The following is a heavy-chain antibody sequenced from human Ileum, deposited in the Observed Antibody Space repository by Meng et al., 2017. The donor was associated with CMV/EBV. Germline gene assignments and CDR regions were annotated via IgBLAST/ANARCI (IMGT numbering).Heavy chain of an antibody. CDR2: ISGGGGYT. CDR1: GFTFSNYA. D-gene: IGHD3-10*01. J-gene: IGHJ4*02. CDR3: SKGGVMVRGGGDY. Sequence: GEFLKISCAASGFTFSNYAMNWVRQAPGKGLEWVSVISGGGGYTYYADSVEGRFSISRDNSKNTLYLQMNSLRAEDTAVYSYSKGGVMVRGGGDYWGQGTLVTVSS. V-gene: IGHV3-23*01.